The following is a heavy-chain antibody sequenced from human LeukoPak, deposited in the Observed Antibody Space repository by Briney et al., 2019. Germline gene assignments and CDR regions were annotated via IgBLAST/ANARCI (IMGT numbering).Heavy chain of an antibody. Sequence: ASVKVSCKASGYTFINYGINWVRQATGQGLEWMGWMNPNSSNTGYAQKFQGRVTMTRNIAIGTAYMELSSLTSEDTAIYYCVRVPPRTTNYAYWGQGTLVTVSS. CDR3: VRVPPRTTNYAY. J-gene: IGHJ4*02. D-gene: IGHD1-14*01. CDR1: GYTFINYG. CDR2: MNPNSSNT. V-gene: IGHV1-8*02.